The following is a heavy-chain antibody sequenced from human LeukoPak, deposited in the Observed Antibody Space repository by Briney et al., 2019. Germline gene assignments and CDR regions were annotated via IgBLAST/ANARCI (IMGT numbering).Heavy chain of an antibody. CDR2: IIPIFGTA. Sequence: SVKVSCKASGGTFSSYAISWVRQAPGQGLEWMGGIIPIFGTANYAQKFQGRVTITADESTSTAYMELSSLRSEDTAVYYCARDKAAVVTRDYYYGMDVWGQGTTVTVSS. J-gene: IGHJ6*02. V-gene: IGHV1-69*13. CDR1: GGTFSSYA. D-gene: IGHD4-23*01. CDR3: ARDKAAVVTRDYYYGMDV.